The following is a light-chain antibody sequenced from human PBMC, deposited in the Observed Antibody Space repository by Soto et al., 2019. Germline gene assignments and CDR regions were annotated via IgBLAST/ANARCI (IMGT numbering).Light chain of an antibody. CDR1: QSVRSNY. CDR2: GAS. Sequence: ENVLTESAGNLSLTAGEQATNSRRPSQSVRSNYVAWYQQNPGQAPRLLISGASSRATGIPDRFSGSGSGTDFTLTISRLEPEDFAMYYCQQYGSSPITFGQGTRLEI. J-gene: IGKJ5*01. CDR3: QQYGSSPIT. V-gene: IGKV3-20*01.